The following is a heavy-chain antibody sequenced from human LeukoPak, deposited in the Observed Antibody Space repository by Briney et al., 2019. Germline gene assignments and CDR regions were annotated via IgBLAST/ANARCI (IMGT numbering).Heavy chain of an antibody. J-gene: IGHJ4*02. V-gene: IGHV3-7*01. CDR3: ATEYWYRHDY. CDR2: IDKDGSGT. Sequence: GGSLRLSCASSWFNFNYYFMAWVRQAPGKGLEWLATIDKDGSGTEYIDSVRGRFTISRDNTKKSIYLQMSSLSADDTAVYFCATEYWYRHDYWGQGILVTVSS. CDR1: WFNFNYYF. D-gene: IGHD6-13*01.